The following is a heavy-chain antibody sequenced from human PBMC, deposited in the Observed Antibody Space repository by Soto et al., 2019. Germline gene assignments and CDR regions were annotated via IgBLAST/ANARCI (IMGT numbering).Heavy chain of an antibody. J-gene: IGHJ4*02. CDR1: GGSISSSSYY. CDR2: IYYSGST. D-gene: IGHD5-18*01. CDR3: ARRGGYSCGYGLDY. Sequence: SETLSLTCTVSGGSISSSSYYWGWIRQPPGKGLEWIGSIYYSGSTYYNPSLKSRVTISVDTSKNQFSLKLSSVTAADTAVYYCARRGGYSCGYGLDYWGQGTLVTVSS. V-gene: IGHV4-39*01.